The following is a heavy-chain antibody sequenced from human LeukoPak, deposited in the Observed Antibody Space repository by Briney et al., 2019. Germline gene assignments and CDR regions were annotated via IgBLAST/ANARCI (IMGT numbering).Heavy chain of an antibody. CDR2: ISGSGGST. J-gene: IGHJ4*02. CDR1: GFTFSSYG. Sequence: GGSLRLSCAASGFTFSSYGMSWVRQAPGKGLEWVSAISGSGGSTYYADSVKGRFTISRDNAKNSLYLQMNSLRAEDTAVYYCASPGAYYYGSGLRYWGQGTLVTVSS. CDR3: ASPGAYYYGSGLRY. D-gene: IGHD3-10*01. V-gene: IGHV3-23*01.